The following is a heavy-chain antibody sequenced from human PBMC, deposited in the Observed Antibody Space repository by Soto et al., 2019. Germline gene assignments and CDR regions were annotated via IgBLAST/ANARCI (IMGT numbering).Heavy chain of an antibody. D-gene: IGHD6-13*01. V-gene: IGHV5-51*01. CDR3: ARHRTTSRWSCMEV. CDR2: IYPADSDT. J-gene: IGHJ6*02. CDR1: GYTFPNYR. Sequence: WESLKISCNASGYTFPNYRIGLVRQIPGKGLEWMGLIYPADSDTAYSPYFQGQVSISADRSIRSAFLQWSSLKASDTAIYYCARHRTTSRWSCMEVWGQGTTVTVSS.